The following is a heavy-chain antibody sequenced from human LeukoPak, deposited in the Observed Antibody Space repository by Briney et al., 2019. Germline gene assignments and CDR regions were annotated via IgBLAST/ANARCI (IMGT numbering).Heavy chain of an antibody. Sequence: GGSLRLSCAASGFTFSSYWMHWVRQAPGKGLVWVSRINSDGSSTSYADSVKGRFTISRDNAKNTLYLQMNSLRAEDTAVHYCAREGVVIAPDAFDIWGQGTMVTVSS. CDR2: INSDGSST. D-gene: IGHD3-22*01. CDR1: GFTFSSYW. V-gene: IGHV3-74*01. J-gene: IGHJ3*02. CDR3: AREGVVIAPDAFDI.